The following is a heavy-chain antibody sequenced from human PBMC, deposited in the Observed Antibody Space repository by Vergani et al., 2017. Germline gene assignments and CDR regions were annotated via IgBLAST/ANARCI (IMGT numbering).Heavy chain of an antibody. CDR3: AKEEELAFDY. Sequence: EVQLLESGGGLVQPGGSLRLTCAASEFTFSNYAMNWVRQAPGKGLEWVSGISGSGVSAYYTDSVKGRFTISRDNSKNMLFLQMNNLRTEDTAIYYCAKEEELAFDYWGQGTLVTVSS. CDR2: ISGSGVSA. D-gene: IGHD1-26*01. J-gene: IGHJ4*02. V-gene: IGHV3-23*01. CDR1: EFTFSNYA.